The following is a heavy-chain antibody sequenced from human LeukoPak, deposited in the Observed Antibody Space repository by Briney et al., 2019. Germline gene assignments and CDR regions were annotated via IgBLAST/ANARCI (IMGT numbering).Heavy chain of an antibody. CDR1: GGSISSYY. V-gene: IGHV4-59*01. CDR2: IYYSGTT. CDR3: ARGVYIAAAQYGY. D-gene: IGHD6-13*01. J-gene: IGHJ4*02. Sequence: TSETLSLTCAVSGGSISSYYWSWIRQPPGKGLEWIGYIYYSGTTNYNPSLKSRVTISVDTSKNQFSLKLSSVTAADTAVYYCARGVYIAAAQYGYWGQGTLVTVSS.